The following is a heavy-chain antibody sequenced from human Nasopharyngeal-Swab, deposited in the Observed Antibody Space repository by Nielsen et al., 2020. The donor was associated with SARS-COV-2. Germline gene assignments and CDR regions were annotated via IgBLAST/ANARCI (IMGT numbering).Heavy chain of an antibody. CDR3: ARDPFSGY. Sequence: LSLTCAASGFTFSSSSMNWVRQAPGKGLEWVSSISSSSSYIYYADSVKGRFTISRDNAKNSLYLQMNSLRAEDTAVYYCARDPFSGYWGQGTLVTVSS. V-gene: IGHV3-21*01. D-gene: IGHD3-10*01. CDR1: GFTFSSSS. J-gene: IGHJ4*02. CDR2: ISSSSSYI.